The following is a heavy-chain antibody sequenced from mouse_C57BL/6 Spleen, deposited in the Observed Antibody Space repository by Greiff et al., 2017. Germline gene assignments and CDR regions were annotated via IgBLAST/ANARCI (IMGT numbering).Heavy chain of an antibody. Sequence: QVHVKQSGPGLVAPSQSLSITCTVSGFSLTSYAISWVRQPPGKGLEWLGVIWTGGGTNYNSALKSRLSISKDNSKSQVFLKMNSLQTDDTARYYCARNFGATMITTDYYAMDYWGQGTSVTVSS. CDR2: IWTGGGT. CDR3: ARNFGATMITTDYYAMDY. J-gene: IGHJ4*01. CDR1: GFSLTSYA. V-gene: IGHV2-9-1*01. D-gene: IGHD2-4*01.